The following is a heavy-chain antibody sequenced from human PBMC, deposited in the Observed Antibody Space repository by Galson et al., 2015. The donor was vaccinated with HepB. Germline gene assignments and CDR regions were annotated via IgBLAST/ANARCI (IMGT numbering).Heavy chain of an antibody. CDR3: TRGTAFYYYGMDV. Sequence: SVKVSCKASGYTFTTYYMHWVRQAPGQGLEWMGIINPSGGSTTYTQKFQGRVTMTRDTSTSTFYLELSSLRSEDTAVYYCTRGTAFYYYGMDVWGQGTTVTVSS. J-gene: IGHJ6*02. D-gene: IGHD1-1*01. V-gene: IGHV1-46*03. CDR2: INPSGGST. CDR1: GYTFTTYY.